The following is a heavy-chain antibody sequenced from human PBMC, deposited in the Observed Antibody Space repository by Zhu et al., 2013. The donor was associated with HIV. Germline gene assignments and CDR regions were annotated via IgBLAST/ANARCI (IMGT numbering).Heavy chain of an antibody. J-gene: IGHJ3*02. CDR2: IIPIFGTA. CDR1: GGTFSSYA. Sequence: QVQLVQSGAEVKKPGSSVKVSCKASGGTFSSYAISWVRQAPGQGLEWMGGIIPIFGTANYAQKFQGRVTITADESTSTAYMELSSLRSEDTAVYYCARVRRGSSSWEGWVDAFDIWGQGTMVTVSS. D-gene: IGHD6-13*01. V-gene: IGHV1-69*12. CDR3: ARVRRGSSSWEGWVDAFDI.